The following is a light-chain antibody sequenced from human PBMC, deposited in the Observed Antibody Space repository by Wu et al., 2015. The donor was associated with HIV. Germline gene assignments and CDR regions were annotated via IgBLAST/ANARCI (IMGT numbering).Light chain of an antibody. CDR2: GAS. CDR1: QSVNDN. J-gene: IGKJ5*01. CDR3: QQYNDWVT. Sequence: EIVMTQSPATLSVSPGERATLSCRASQSVNDNLAWYQQKSGQAPRLLIHGASTRATGVAARFSGAGSGTEFILTISSVQSEDYGIYYCQQYNDWVTFGQGTRLEIK. V-gene: IGKV3D-15*01.